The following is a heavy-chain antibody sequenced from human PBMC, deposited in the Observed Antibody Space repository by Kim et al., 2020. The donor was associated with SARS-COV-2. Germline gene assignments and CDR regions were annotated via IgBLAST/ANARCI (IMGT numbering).Heavy chain of an antibody. D-gene: IGHD3-9*01. J-gene: IGHJ4*02. V-gene: IGHV3-15*01. Sequence: YAAPVKGRFTISRDESKNTLYLQMNSLKTEDTAVYYCTTDQDDILTGYYYWGQGTLVTVSS. CDR3: TTDQDDILTGYYY.